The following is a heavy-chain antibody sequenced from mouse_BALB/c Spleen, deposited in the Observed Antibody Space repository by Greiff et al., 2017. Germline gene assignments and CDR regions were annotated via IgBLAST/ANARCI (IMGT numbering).Heavy chain of an antibody. J-gene: IGHJ4*01. CDR1: GFNIKDQY. CDR2: IDPENGNT. Sequence: VLLQQSGAELVRPGALVKLSCKASGFNIKDQYMHWVKQRPEQGLEWIGWIDPENGNTIYDPKFQGKASITADTSSNTAYLQLSSLTSEDTAVYYCATYDSSLYDMDYWGQGTSVTVSS. CDR3: ATYDSSLYDMDY. D-gene: IGHD1-1*01. V-gene: IGHV14-1*02.